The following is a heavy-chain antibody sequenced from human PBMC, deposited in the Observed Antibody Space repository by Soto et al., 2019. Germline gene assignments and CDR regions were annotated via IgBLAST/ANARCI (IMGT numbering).Heavy chain of an antibody. D-gene: IGHD2-8*01. CDR3: ARGHPSGLMVCALEGSGREGRGFDP. Sequence: ASVKVSCKASGYTFTSYAMQWVRQAPGQRLEWMGWINAGNGNTKYSQKFQGRVTITRDTSASTACMELSSLRSEDTAVYYCARGHPSGLMVCALEGSGREGRGFDPWGQGTVVAVSS. CDR1: GYTFTSYA. V-gene: IGHV1-3*01. J-gene: IGHJ5*02. CDR2: INAGNGNT.